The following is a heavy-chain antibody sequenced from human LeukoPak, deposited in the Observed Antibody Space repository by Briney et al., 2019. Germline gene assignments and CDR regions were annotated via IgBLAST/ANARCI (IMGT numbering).Heavy chain of an antibody. V-gene: IGHV4-4*02. Sequence: PSQTLSLTCAVSGGSISSSNWWSWVRQPPGKGLEWIGEIYHSGSTNYNPSLKSRVTISVDKSKNQFSLKLSSVTAEDTAMYYCARDYSSGWYSYYFDYWGQGTLVTVSS. CDR1: GGSISSSNW. D-gene: IGHD6-19*01. CDR2: IYHSGST. J-gene: IGHJ4*02. CDR3: ARDYSSGWYSYYFDY.